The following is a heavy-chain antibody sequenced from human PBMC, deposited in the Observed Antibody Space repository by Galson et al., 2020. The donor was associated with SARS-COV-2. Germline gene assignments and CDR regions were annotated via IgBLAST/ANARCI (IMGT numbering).Heavy chain of an antibody. J-gene: IGHJ4*02. V-gene: IGHV3-48*02. CDR3: SRGLSSSWPFSDF. D-gene: IGHD6-13*01. CDR2: ITSSSTT. CDR1: GITFSSYN. Sequence: GASLKISCAASGITFSSYNMHWVRQAPGKGLERVSFITSSSTTYYADSVKGRFTISRDNAKNSLYLQMSGLRDDDTALYYCSRGLSSSWPFSDFWGQGALVTVSS.